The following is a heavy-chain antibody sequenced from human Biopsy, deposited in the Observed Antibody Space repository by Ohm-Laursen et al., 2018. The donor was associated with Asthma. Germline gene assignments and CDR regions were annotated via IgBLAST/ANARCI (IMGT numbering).Heavy chain of an antibody. D-gene: IGHD3-9*01. CDR3: ARTYFDFLTGQVHDAFAM. Sequence: GSSVKVSCKASGYTFINYAIHWVRQAPGHSLGWMGWINAANGNTKYSQKLQGRLTISRDTSASTAYMDLSSLRSEDTAVYYCARTYFDFLTGQVHDAFAMWGQGTMVTVSS. CDR2: INAANGNT. J-gene: IGHJ3*02. V-gene: IGHV1-3*01. CDR1: GYTFINYA.